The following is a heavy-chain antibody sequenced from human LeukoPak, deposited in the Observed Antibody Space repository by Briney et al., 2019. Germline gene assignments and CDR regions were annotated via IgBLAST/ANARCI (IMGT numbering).Heavy chain of an antibody. V-gene: IGHV2-5*02. Sequence: GPTLVTPKQTLTLTCTFSGFSLSTVGVGVGWIRQPPGKALEWLALIYWDDDKRFSPSLKGRFSITKATSKNQVFLTTTNMDPVDTATYYCAHRQRRKDYFDSARDHYTSGDGYFDYWGQGTLVTVSS. D-gene: IGHD3-22*01. J-gene: IGHJ4*02. CDR3: AHRQRRKDYFDSARDHYTSGDGYFDY. CDR2: IYWDDDK. CDR1: GFSLSTVGVG.